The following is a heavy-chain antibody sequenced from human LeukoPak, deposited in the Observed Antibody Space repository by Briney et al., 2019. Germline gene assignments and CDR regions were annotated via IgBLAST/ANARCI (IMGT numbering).Heavy chain of an antibody. Sequence: PGGSLRLSCAASGSAFSSHSTNWVRQAPGKGLEWVSSISSGSSYISYADSVKGRFTISRDNAKNSLYLQMNSLRAEDTAVYYCARATSSSLYSFDYWGQGTLVTVSS. D-gene: IGHD6-13*01. CDR3: ARATSSSLYSFDY. CDR2: ISSGSSYI. CDR1: GSAFSSHS. V-gene: IGHV3-21*01. J-gene: IGHJ4*02.